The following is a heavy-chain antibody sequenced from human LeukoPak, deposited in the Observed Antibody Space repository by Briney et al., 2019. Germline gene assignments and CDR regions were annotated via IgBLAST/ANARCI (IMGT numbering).Heavy chain of an antibody. J-gene: IGHJ4*02. CDR1: GYTFTGYY. CDR2: INPNSGGT. D-gene: IGHD6-19*01. V-gene: IGHV1-2*02. Sequence: ASVKVSCKASGYTFTGYYMHWVRQAHGQGPEWMGWINPNSGGTNYAQKFQGRVTMTRDTPLSTVYMELSRLRSDDTAVYYCATQATTGWHYSWGQGTLVTVSS. CDR3: ATQATTGWHYS.